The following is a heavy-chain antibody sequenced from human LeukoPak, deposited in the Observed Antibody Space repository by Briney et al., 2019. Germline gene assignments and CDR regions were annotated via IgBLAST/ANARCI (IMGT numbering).Heavy chain of an antibody. CDR2: IYTSGST. D-gene: IGHD6-19*01. V-gene: IGHV4-4*07. Sequence: SETLSLTCTVSGGSISSYYWSWIRQPAGKGLEWIGRIYTSGSTNYNPSLRSRVTMSVDTSKNQFSLKLSSVTAADTAVYYCARVSEQWLVLDYWGQGTLVTVSS. J-gene: IGHJ4*02. CDR1: GGSISSYY. CDR3: ARVSEQWLVLDY.